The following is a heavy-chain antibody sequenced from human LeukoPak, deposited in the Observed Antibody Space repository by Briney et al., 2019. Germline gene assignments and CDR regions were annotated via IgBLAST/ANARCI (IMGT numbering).Heavy chain of an antibody. CDR3: ARGITMVWGVHNWFDP. Sequence: SETLSLTCTVSGGSISSYYWSWIRQPPGKGLEWIGYIYYSGSTNYNPSLKSRVTISVDTSKNQFSLKLSSVTAADTAVYYCARGITMVWGVHNWFDPWGQGTLVTVSS. V-gene: IGHV4-59*01. CDR1: GGSISSYY. CDR2: IYYSGST. D-gene: IGHD3-10*01. J-gene: IGHJ5*02.